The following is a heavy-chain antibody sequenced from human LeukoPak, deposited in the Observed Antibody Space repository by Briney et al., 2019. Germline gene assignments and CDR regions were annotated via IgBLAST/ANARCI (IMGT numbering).Heavy chain of an antibody. CDR3: AREGSSSWYYYYGMDV. J-gene: IGHJ6*02. D-gene: IGHD6-13*01. CDR1: GFTVSSNY. Sequence: GGSLRLSCAASGFTVSSNYMSWVRQAPGKGLEWVSVIYSGGSTYYADSVKSRFTISRDNSKNTLYLQMNSLRAEDTAVYYCAREGSSSWYYYYGMDVWGQGTTVTVSS. V-gene: IGHV3-53*01. CDR2: IYSGGST.